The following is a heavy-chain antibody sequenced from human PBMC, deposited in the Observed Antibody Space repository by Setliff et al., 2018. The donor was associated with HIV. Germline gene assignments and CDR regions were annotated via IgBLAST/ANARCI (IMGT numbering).Heavy chain of an antibody. CDR1: GGSISGSKW. V-gene: IGHV4-39*01. J-gene: IGHJ4*02. CDR2: IYYRGAT. Sequence: PSETLSLTCAVSGGSISGSKWWHWIRQSPGKGLEWIGSIYYRGATYYNPTLQSRVTISADTSKNQFYLKLTSVTAADTAIYYCARPYDSLYGWGQGVLVTVSS. D-gene: IGHD3-22*01. CDR3: ARPYDSLYG.